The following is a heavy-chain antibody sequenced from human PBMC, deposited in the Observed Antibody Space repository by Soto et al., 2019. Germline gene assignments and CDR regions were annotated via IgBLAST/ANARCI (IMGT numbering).Heavy chain of an antibody. D-gene: IGHD2-15*01. J-gene: IGHJ4*02. V-gene: IGHV1-3*01. CDR3: ARVLGYCSGGSCRAMDDYFDY. CDR1: GYTFTSYA. Sequence: QVQLVQSGAEVKKPGASVKVSCKASGYTFTSYAMHWVRQAPGQRLEWMGWINAGNGNTKYSQKFQCRVTSTRDTSASTAYMELSSLRSEDTAVYYCARVLGYCSGGSCRAMDDYFDYWGQGTLVTVSS. CDR2: INAGNGNT.